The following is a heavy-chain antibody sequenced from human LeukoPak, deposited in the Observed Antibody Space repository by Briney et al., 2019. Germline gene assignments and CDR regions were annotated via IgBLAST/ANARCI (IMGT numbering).Heavy chain of an antibody. D-gene: IGHD3-9*01. CDR3: ARESRFYYDILTGYYLGYNWFDP. J-gene: IGHJ5*02. V-gene: IGHV4-61*02. Sequence: SETLSLTCTVSGGSISSSSYYWGWIRQPAGKGLEWIGRIYTSGSTNYNPSLKSRVTISVDTSKNQFSLKLSSVTAADTAVYYCARESRFYYDILTGYYLGYNWFDPWGQGTLVTVFS. CDR2: IYTSGST. CDR1: GGSISSSSYY.